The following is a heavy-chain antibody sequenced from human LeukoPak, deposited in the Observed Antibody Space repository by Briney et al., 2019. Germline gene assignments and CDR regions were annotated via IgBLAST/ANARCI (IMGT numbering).Heavy chain of an antibody. CDR1: GGTFNNSA. V-gene: IGHV1-69*05. D-gene: IGHD4-17*01. Sequence: ASVKVSCKTSGGTFNNSANSWVRQAPGQGLKWLGGIMPLFGTAGYAQKFQGRVTITKDESTRTVYLELTSLTSDDTAVYYCARDVHGDYGSGWFDPWGQGTLVSVSS. CDR3: ARDVHGDYGSGWFDP. CDR2: IMPLFGTA. J-gene: IGHJ5*02.